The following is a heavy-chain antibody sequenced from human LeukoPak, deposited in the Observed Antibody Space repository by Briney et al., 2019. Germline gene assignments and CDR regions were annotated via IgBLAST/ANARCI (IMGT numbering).Heavy chain of an antibody. J-gene: IGHJ4*02. Sequence: GGSLRLSCAASGFTFSTYGMHWVRQAPGKGLEWVAFIRNDGSNKYYADSVKGRFTISRDNSKNTLYLQMNSLRAEDTAIYYCAKLGPTTVTTHLFDYWGQGTLVTVSS. CDR2: IRNDGSNK. D-gene: IGHD4-17*01. CDR3: AKLGPTTVTTHLFDY. V-gene: IGHV3-30*02. CDR1: GFTFSTYG.